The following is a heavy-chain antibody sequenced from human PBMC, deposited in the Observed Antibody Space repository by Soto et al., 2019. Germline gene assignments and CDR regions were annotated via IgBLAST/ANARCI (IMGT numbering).Heavy chain of an antibody. Sequence: GASVKLSCKDSGYTFTSNGISWVRQAPRQGLEWMGWISAYNGNTNYAQKLQGRVTMTTDTSTSTAYMELRSLRSDDTAVYYCARALSTLYYYYYMDVWGKGTTVTVS. J-gene: IGHJ6*03. CDR1: GYTFTSNG. V-gene: IGHV1-18*01. CDR3: ARALSTLYYYYYMDV. CDR2: ISAYNGNT.